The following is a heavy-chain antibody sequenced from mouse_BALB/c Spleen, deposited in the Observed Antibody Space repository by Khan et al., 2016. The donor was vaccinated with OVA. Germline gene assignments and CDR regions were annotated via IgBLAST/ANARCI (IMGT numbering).Heavy chain of an antibody. Sequence: EVQLVESRGGLVKPGGSLKLSCAASGFTFYNYAMSWVRQTPEKRLEWVATVSSGGSFTYYPDSVKGRFTISRDNAKNTLYLQMNSLRSEDTAIYYCARQGGIYDGPFDYWGQGTTLTVSS. D-gene: IGHD2-3*01. J-gene: IGHJ2*01. V-gene: IGHV5-9-3*01. CDR2: VSSGGSFT. CDR3: ARQGGIYDGPFDY. CDR1: GFTFYNYA.